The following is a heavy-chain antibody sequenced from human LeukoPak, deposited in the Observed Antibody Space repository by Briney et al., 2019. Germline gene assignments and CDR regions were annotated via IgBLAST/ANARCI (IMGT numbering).Heavy chain of an antibody. V-gene: IGHV3-7*01. Sequence: GVLRLSCAASGFTFSSYWMSWVRQAPGKGLEWVANIKQDGSEKYYVDSVKGRFTISRDNAKNSLYLQMNSLRAEDTAVYYCARGRVYSYGIPNFDYWGQGTLVTVSS. CDR2: IKQDGSEK. CDR3: ARGRVYSYGIPNFDY. J-gene: IGHJ4*02. CDR1: GFTFSSYW. D-gene: IGHD5-18*01.